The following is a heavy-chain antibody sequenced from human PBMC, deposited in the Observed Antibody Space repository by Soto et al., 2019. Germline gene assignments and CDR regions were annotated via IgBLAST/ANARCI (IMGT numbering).Heavy chain of an antibody. J-gene: IGHJ2*01. D-gene: IGHD6-6*01. CDR2: SHNSGST. Sequence: KGLEWIGESHNSGSTNYNPSIKSRVTIAVDTSKNHFSLKLSSVTAADTAVYYFFFFQAEDGIRDVVPVSAFLLNRSSDL. V-gene: IGHV4-34*01. CDR3: FFFQAEDGIRDVVPVSAFLLNRSSDL.